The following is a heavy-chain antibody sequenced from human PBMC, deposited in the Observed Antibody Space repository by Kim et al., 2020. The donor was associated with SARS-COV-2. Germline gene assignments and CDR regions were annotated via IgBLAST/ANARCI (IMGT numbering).Heavy chain of an antibody. CDR1: GFTFSSYA. D-gene: IGHD3-16*01. V-gene: IGHV3-30-3*01. J-gene: IGHJ4*02. CDR2: ISYDGSNK. CDR3: AREFYIAGGWDY. Sequence: GGSLRLSCAASGFTFSSYAMHWVRQAPGKGLEWVAVISYDGSNKYYADSVKGRFTISRDNSKNTLYLQMNSLRAEDTAVYYCAREFYIAGGWDYWGQGTLVTVSS.